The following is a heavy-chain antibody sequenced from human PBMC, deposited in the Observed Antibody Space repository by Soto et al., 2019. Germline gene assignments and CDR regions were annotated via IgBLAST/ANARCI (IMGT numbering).Heavy chain of an antibody. CDR3: ARGLYGDYELDY. V-gene: IGHV4-59*01. Sequence: SETLSLTCTDSDSSISGYYWSWIRQPPGKGLEWIGYIYYSGSTNYNPSLKSRVTISVDTSKNQFSLKLSSVTAADTAVYYCARGLYGDYELDYWGQGTLVTVSS. CDR2: IYYSGST. D-gene: IGHD4-17*01. CDR1: DSSISGYY. J-gene: IGHJ4*02.